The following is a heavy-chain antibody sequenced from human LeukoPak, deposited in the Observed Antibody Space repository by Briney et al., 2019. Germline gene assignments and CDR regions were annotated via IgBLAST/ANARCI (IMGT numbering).Heavy chain of an antibody. CDR3: ARGSYDILTGFDFDN. Sequence: SETLSLTCTVSGGSISSHYWSWIRQAPGKGLEWIGNIYYSGSTNYNPSLKSRVTVSVDMSKNQFSLKLSSVTAADTAEYYCARGSYDILTGFDFDNWVQGTLVTVSP. J-gene: IGHJ4*02. V-gene: IGHV4-59*11. CDR2: IYYSGST. D-gene: IGHD3-9*01. CDR1: GGSISSHY.